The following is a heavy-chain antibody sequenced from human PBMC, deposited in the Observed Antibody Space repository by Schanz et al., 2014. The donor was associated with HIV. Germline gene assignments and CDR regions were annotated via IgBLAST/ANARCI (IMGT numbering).Heavy chain of an antibody. Sequence: EEQLVESGGGLVQPGGSLRLSCAASGFTFSTHWMSWVRQAPGKGLEWVANMRPDAVEKYYVDSVKGRFTISRDNARNSLYLQMNSLRAEDTAVYYCARVKYCSGTSCPWSWYFDLWGRGTLVTVSS. CDR2: MRPDAVEK. CDR1: GFTFSTHW. V-gene: IGHV3-7*01. CDR3: ARVKYCSGTSCPWSWYFDL. D-gene: IGHD2-2*01. J-gene: IGHJ2*01.